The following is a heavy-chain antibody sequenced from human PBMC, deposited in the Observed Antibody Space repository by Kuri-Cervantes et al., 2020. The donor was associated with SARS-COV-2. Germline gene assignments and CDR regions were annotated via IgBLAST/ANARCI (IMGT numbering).Heavy chain of an antibody. Sequence: LALTCAASGFTFSSNSMNWVRQAPGKGLEWVSSISSSSSYIYYADSVKGRFTISRDNAKNSMYRQMNSMRAEDTAVYYCARAERGYCSGGSCYGGYFDYWGQGTLVTVSS. J-gene: IGHJ4*02. CDR3: ARAERGYCSGGSCYGGYFDY. CDR1: GFTFSSNS. V-gene: IGHV3-21*01. D-gene: IGHD2-15*01. CDR2: ISSSSSYI.